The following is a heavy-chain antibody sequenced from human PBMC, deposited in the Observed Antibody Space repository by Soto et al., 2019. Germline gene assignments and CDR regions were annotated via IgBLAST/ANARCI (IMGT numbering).Heavy chain of an antibody. CDR2: IIPILRIA. CDR3: ASDNKYGAEFYYFDY. V-gene: IGHV1-69*02. J-gene: IGHJ4*02. Sequence: QVQLVQSGAEVKKPGSSVKISCKASGGTFSSYPISWVRQAPGQGLEWMGRIIPILRIANYAQKFQGRVTITADKYTRTAFMELSSLRSEDTAVYYCASDNKYGAEFYYFDYWGQGTLVTVSS. CDR1: GGTFSSYP. D-gene: IGHD4-17*01.